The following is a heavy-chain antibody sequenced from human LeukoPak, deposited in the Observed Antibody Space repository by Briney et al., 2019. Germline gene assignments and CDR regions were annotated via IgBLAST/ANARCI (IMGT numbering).Heavy chain of an antibody. J-gene: IGHJ4*02. CDR2: ISSSSSTI. D-gene: IGHD3-10*01. Sequence: GGSLRLSCAASGFTFSSYSMNWVRQAPGKGLEWVSYISSSSSTIYYADSVKGRFTISRDNAKNSLYLQMNSLRAEDTAVYYCARWGGYYGSGSYIDYWGQETLVTVSS. CDR3: ARWGGYYGSGSYIDY. V-gene: IGHV3-48*01. CDR1: GFTFSSYS.